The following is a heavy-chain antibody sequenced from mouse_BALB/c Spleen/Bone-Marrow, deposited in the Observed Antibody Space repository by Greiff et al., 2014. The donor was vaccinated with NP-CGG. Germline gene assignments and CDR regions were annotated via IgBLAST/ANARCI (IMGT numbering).Heavy chain of an antibody. CDR1: GFAFSSYD. J-gene: IGHJ1*01. Sequence: EVNVVVSGGGLVKPGGSLKLSCAASGFAFSSYDMSWVRQTPEKRLEWVAYISSGGGSTYYPDTVKGRFTISRDNAKNTLYLQMSSLKSEDTAMYYCARQGYGYVDFDVWGAGTTVTVSS. CDR2: ISSGGGST. CDR3: ARQGYGYVDFDV. V-gene: IGHV5-12-1*01. D-gene: IGHD1-2*01.